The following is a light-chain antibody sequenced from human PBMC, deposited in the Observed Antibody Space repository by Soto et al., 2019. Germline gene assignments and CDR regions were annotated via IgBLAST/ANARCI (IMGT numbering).Light chain of an antibody. CDR2: INNGGSH. CDR1: SGHSGYA. J-gene: IGLJ3*02. CDR3: QTWNTGIWV. V-gene: IGLV4-69*02. Sequence: QPVLTQSPSASASLGASVKLTCTLDSGHSGYAIAWHQQKPEKGPRYLMRINNGGSHSRGVGIPDRFSGSSSGTERYLTISSQQSEDDADYYCQTWNTGIWVFGGGTKVTVL.